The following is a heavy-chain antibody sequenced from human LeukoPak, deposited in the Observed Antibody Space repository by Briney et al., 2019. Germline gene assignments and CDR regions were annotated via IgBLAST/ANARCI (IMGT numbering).Heavy chain of an antibody. Sequence: SETLSLTCTVYGGSISRYYWSWVREHPGKGLEWIGYIYYTGSTNYNPSLKSRVTISVDTSKNQFSLKLSSVTAADTAVYYCAREGSYGHLDYWGQGTLVTVSS. D-gene: IGHD5-18*01. CDR1: GGSISRYY. J-gene: IGHJ4*02. CDR2: IYYTGST. V-gene: IGHV4-59*01. CDR3: AREGSYGHLDY.